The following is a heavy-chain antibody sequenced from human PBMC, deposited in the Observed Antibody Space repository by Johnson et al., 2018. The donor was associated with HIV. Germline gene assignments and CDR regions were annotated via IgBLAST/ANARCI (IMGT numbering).Heavy chain of an antibody. CDR1: GFTFSRYT. CDR3: PRPQGCDWGLDAFDI. CDR2: ISSNGAST. J-gene: IGHJ3*02. Sequence: VQLVESGGGLVQPGGSLRLSCAASGFTFSRYTMHWVRQAPGKGLEYVSTISSNGASTYYANSVQGRLTISRDNSKNTLYLQMNSLRAEDTAVDYCPRPQGCDWGLDAFDIWGQGTMVTVSS. V-gene: IGHV3-64*01. D-gene: IGHD2-21*02.